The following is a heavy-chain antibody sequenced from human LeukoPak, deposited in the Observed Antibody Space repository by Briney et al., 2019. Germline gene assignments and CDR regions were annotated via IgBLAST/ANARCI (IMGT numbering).Heavy chain of an antibody. D-gene: IGHD1-26*01. CDR1: GVSISSYY. J-gene: IGHJ3*02. CDR2: IYYSGST. Sequence: MPSETQSLTCTVSGVSISSYYWSWIRQPPGKGLEWIGYIYYSGSTNYNPSLKSRVTISVDTSKNQFSPKLSSVTAADTAVYYCARISWELYAFDIWGQGTMVTVSS. V-gene: IGHV4-59*01. CDR3: ARISWELYAFDI.